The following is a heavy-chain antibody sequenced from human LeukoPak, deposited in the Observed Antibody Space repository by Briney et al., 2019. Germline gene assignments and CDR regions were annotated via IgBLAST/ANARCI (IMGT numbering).Heavy chain of an antibody. Sequence: PGGSLRLSCAASGFTFGTYGMHWVRQAPGKGLKWLAIISYDGNNKYYGDSVKGRFTISRDNSENTLYLQMNSLRAEDTAVYYCATLSAGIQLWSEAFDIWGQGTMVTVSS. CDR2: ISYDGNNK. D-gene: IGHD5-18*01. J-gene: IGHJ3*02. CDR1: GFTFGTYG. CDR3: ATLSAGIQLWSEAFDI. V-gene: IGHV3-30*03.